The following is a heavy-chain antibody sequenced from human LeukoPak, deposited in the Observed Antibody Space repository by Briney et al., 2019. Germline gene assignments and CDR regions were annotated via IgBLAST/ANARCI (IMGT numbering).Heavy chain of an antibody. V-gene: IGHV3-53*01. CDR1: GFAVSVNY. CDR3: AGPLDYSGYSYGYAY. Sequence: PGGSLRLSCAASGFAVSVNYMSWVRQAPGKGLEWASIIYSGGGTYYADSVKGRFTISRDNSKNTLFLQMNSLRVEDTAVYYCAGPLDYSGYSYGYAYWGQGTLVTVSS. CDR2: IYSGGGT. D-gene: IGHD5-18*01. J-gene: IGHJ4*02.